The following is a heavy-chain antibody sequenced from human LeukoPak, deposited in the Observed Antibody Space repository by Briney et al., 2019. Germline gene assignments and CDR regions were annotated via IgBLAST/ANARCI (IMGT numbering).Heavy chain of an antibody. D-gene: IGHD1-26*01. Sequence: SETLSLTCTVSGGSISSSSYYWGWIRQPPGKGLEWIGSIYYSGSTYYNPSLKSRVTISVDTSKNQFSLKLSSVTAADTAVYYCARYTRWELLVAAFDMWGQGTKVTVSS. J-gene: IGHJ3*02. CDR1: GGSISSSSYY. CDR3: ARYTRWELLVAAFDM. V-gene: IGHV4-39*07. CDR2: IYYSGST.